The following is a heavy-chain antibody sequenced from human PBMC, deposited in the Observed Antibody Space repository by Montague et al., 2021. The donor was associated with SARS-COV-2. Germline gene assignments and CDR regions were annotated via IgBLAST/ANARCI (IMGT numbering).Heavy chain of an antibody. J-gene: IGHJ6*03. CDR1: GGSFSTYS. CDR3: ARLGDGVVPSPILGVGPYYSYYYMDV. Sequence: ETLSLTCAVHGGSFSTYSWNWIRQPPGKGLEWIGEIHHGGSTNYNPSLKSRVTISTDTSKNQFSLKLTSVAAADTAVYYCARLGDGVVPSPILGVGPYYSYYYMDVWGKGTTVTVSS. V-gene: IGHV4-34*01. CDR2: IHHGGST. D-gene: IGHD3-10*01.